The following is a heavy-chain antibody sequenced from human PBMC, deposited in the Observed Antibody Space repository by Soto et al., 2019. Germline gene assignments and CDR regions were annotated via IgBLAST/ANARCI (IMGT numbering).Heavy chain of an antibody. CDR2: IFFNGSP. D-gene: IGHD4-17*01. Sequence: SETMSLTCTVPGGFIRSTSYYWAWIRQPPGKGLEWIGSIFFNGSPDYRPSLQSRVNISVGTSKNQFSLKLRSVAAADTAVYFCARQVGDYYFDYWGQGTLVTVSS. J-gene: IGHJ4*02. CDR1: GGFIRSTSYY. V-gene: IGHV4-39*01. CDR3: ARQVGDYYFDY.